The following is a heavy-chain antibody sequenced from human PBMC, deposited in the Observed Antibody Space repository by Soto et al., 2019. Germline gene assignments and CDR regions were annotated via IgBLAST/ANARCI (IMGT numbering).Heavy chain of an antibody. V-gene: IGHV1-18*01. CDR2: ISVLNGYA. Sequence: QVQLVQSGPELKKPGASVKVSCKTSGYSFHNSGISWVRQAPGQGLDWMGWISVLNGYAHYGQKFQGRVIMTADTLTSTAYSELRGLRSDDAAVYDCSKNGTTGFASWGQGTPVTVSS. CDR1: GYSFHNSG. D-gene: IGHD1-1*01. J-gene: IGHJ5*01. CDR3: SKNGTTGFAS.